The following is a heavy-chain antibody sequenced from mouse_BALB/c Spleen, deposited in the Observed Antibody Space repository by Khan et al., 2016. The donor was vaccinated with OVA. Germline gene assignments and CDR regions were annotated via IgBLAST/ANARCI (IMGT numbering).Heavy chain of an antibody. CDR1: GFSLTTNG. Sequence: QVQLKESGPGLVAPSQSLSITCTVSGFSLTTNGLGWVRHPPGKGREWLGVIGGEGNTNYHSALISRLSISKDNSKSQVFLKLNSLQTDDTATYYCALYYYGRAWFAYWGQGTLVTVSA. CDR2: IGGEGNT. V-gene: IGHV2-3*01. CDR3: ALYYYGRAWFAY. J-gene: IGHJ3*01. D-gene: IGHD1-1*01.